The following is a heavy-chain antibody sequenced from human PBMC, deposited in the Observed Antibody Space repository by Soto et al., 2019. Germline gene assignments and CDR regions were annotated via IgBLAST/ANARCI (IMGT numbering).Heavy chain of an antibody. Sequence: QVQLQESGPGLVKPSQTLSFTCTVSGGSISSGGYYWSWIRQHPGKGLEWIGYIYYSGSTYYNPSLKSRVTISVDTSKNQFSLKLSSVTAADTAVYYCASIVSSAHGEFSDWGQGTLVTVSS. CDR3: ASIVSSAHGEFSD. CDR2: IYYSGST. D-gene: IGHD3-10*01. J-gene: IGHJ4*02. CDR1: GGSISSGGYY. V-gene: IGHV4-31*03.